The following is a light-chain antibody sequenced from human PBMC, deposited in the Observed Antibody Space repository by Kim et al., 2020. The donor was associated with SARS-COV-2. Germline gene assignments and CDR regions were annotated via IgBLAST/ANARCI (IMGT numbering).Light chain of an antibody. CDR1: HFISRN. Sequence: LSGSPEERATLSCRASHFISRNLAWYQQQPGQAPRLLIYGASTRATGIPARFSGSGSGTEFTLTISSLQSEDFAVYYCHQYNDWPTFGQGTKLEI. CDR2: GAS. J-gene: IGKJ2*01. V-gene: IGKV3D-15*01. CDR3: HQYNDWPT.